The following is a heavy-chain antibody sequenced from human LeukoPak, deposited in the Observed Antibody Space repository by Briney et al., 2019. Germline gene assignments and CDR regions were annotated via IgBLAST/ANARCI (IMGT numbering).Heavy chain of an antibody. J-gene: IGHJ4*02. Sequence: GGSLRLSCAASGFTFDEYGMSWVRQAPGKGLEWVSSINWDGGSTAHADSVQGRFTISRDNAKNSLHLQMKSLRAEDTALYYCARDSFSGSSLDYWGQGTLVTVSS. V-gene: IGHV3-20*04. CDR2: INWDGGST. CDR3: ARDSFSGSSLDY. D-gene: IGHD1-26*01. CDR1: GFTFDEYG.